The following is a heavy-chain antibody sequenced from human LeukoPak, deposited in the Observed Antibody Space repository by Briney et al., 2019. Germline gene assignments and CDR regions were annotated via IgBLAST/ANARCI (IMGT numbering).Heavy chain of an antibody. J-gene: IGHJ4*02. CDR1: GYTFTSYG. Sequence: ASVKVSCKASGYTFTSYGISWVRQAPGQGLEWLGRISAYNGNTNYAQKLQGRVTMTTDTSTSTAYMELRSLRSDDTAVYYCARGRVYSSSWSEVDYWGQGTLVTVSS. CDR3: ARGRVYSSSWSEVDY. CDR2: ISAYNGNT. V-gene: IGHV1-18*01. D-gene: IGHD6-13*01.